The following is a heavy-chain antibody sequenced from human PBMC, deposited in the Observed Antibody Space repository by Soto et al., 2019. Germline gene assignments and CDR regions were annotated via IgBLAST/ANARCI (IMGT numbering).Heavy chain of an antibody. Sequence: EVQLVESGGGLVQPGGSLRLSCAASGFTFSDHYMDWVRQAPGKGLEWVGRTRNKANSYTTEYAASVKGRFTISRDDSKNSLSLQMNSLKTEDTAVYYWARVSQAVWGQGTTVTVSS. V-gene: IGHV3-72*01. CDR3: ARVSQAV. CDR1: GFTFSDHY. CDR2: TRNKANSYTT. J-gene: IGHJ6*02.